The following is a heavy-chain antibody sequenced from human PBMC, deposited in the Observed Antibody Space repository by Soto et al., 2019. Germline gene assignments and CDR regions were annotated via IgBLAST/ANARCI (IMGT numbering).Heavy chain of an antibody. D-gene: IGHD4-17*01. V-gene: IGHV1-8*01. CDR1: GYTFTSYD. CDR2: MNPNSGNT. CDR3: GRMGYGDRLDFDY. Sequence: ASVKVSCKASGYTFTSYDINWVRQATGQGLEWMGWMNPNSGNTGYAQKFQGRVTMTRNTSISTAYMELSSLRSEDTAVYYWGRMGYGDRLDFDYCGQXTLVTVSS. J-gene: IGHJ4*02.